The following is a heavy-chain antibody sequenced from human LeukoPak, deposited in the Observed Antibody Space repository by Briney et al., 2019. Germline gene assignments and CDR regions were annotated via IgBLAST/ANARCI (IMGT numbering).Heavy chain of an antibody. CDR3: AAPPYCGGDCWGWFDP. D-gene: IGHD2-21*02. Sequence: SETLSLTCAVYGGSFSGYYWSWIRQPPGKGLEWIGEINHSGSTNYNPSLKSRVTISVDTSKNQFSLKLSSVTAADTAVYYCAAPPYCGGDCWGWFDPWGQGTLVTVSS. CDR1: GGSFSGYY. V-gene: IGHV4-34*01. J-gene: IGHJ5*02. CDR2: INHSGST.